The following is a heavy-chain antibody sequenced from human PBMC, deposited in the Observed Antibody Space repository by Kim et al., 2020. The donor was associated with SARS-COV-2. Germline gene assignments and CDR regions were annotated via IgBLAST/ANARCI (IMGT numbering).Heavy chain of an antibody. CDR3: ARAIDY. V-gene: IGHV1-2*02. Sequence: NPISGGTNYAQKCQGRVTMTRDTSMGTAYMELSGLRSDDTAMYYCARAIDYWGQGSLVTVSS. CDR2: NPISGGT. J-gene: IGHJ4*02.